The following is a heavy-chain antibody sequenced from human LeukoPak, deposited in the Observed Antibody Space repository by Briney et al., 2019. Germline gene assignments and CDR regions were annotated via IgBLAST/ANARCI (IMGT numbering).Heavy chain of an antibody. CDR1: GGSISSSGYY. Sequence: SETLSLTCTVSGGSISSSGYYWGWIRQPPGKGLEWMGSIYYGGSTYYNPSLKSRVTISVDTSKNQFSLKLSSVTAADTAMYYCARKYCSGGDCYSNYWGQGTLVTVSS. J-gene: IGHJ4*02. CDR2: IYYGGST. CDR3: ARKYCSGGDCYSNY. D-gene: IGHD2-15*01. V-gene: IGHV4-39*07.